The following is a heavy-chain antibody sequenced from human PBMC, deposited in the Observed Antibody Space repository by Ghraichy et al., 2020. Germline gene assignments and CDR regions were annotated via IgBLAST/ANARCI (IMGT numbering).Heavy chain of an antibody. CDR3: AREEMGGASYYYYYGMDV. CDR1: GYTFTGYY. CDR2: INPNSGGT. J-gene: IGHJ6*02. V-gene: IGHV1-2*02. Sequence: ASVKVSCKASGYTFTGYYMHWVRQAPGQGLEWMGWINPNSGGTNYAQKFQGRVTMTRDTSISTAYMELSRLRSDDTAVYYCAREEMGGASYYYYYGMDVWGQGTTVTVSS. D-gene: IGHD1-26*01.